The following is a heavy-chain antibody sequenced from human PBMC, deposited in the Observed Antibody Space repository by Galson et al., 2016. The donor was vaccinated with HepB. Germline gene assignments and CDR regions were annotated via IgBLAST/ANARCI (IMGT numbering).Heavy chain of an antibody. CDR3: ARHGDVDTAMVPFEY. J-gene: IGHJ4*02. D-gene: IGHD5-18*01. V-gene: IGHV5-10-1*01. Sequence: QSGAEVKKPGESLRISCEASGYNFADYWISWVRQLPGKGLEWMGRIDPDDSYTNYSPSFQGHVTMSTDKSSTTVYLQWSSLKAPDTGIYFCARHGDVDTAMVPFEYWGQGTLVAVSS. CDR1: GYNFADYW. CDR2: IDPDDSYT.